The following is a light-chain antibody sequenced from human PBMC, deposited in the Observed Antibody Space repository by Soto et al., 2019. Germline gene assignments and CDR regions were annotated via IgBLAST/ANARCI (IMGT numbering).Light chain of an antibody. J-gene: IGKJ2*01. CDR3: QQYYNWPPMYT. Sequence: EMVMTQSPATLSVSPGDRATLSFRASQSVSTNLAWYQHKPGQPPRLLFYGESTRATGIPARFSGSASGTEFTLTIGSLQSEDFAVYYCQQYYNWPPMYTFGQGTKLEIK. CDR2: GES. V-gene: IGKV3-15*01. CDR1: QSVSTN.